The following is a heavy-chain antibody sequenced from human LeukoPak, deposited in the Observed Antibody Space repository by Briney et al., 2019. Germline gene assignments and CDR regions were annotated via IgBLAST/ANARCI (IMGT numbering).Heavy chain of an antibody. D-gene: IGHD1-26*01. V-gene: IGHV3-23*01. CDR3: TTDLVGGTPFDY. J-gene: IGHJ4*02. CDR1: GFTFSSYA. Sequence: GGSLRLSCAASGFTFSSYAMSWVRQAPGKGLEWVSAISGSGGSTYYADSVKGRFTISRDNSKNTLYLQMNSLKTEDTAVYYCTTDLVGGTPFDYWGQGTLVTVSS. CDR2: ISGSGGST.